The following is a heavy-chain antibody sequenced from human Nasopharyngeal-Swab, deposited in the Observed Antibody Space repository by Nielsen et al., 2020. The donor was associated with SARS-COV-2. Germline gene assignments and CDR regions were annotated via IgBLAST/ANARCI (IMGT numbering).Heavy chain of an antibody. CDR3: AHRLYADYVEDWFDP. Sequence: IREPPGKALEWLAHIFWDDDKRYSPSLKSRLTITNDTYKNQVVLTMTNMDPVDTATYYCAHRLYADYVEDWFDPWGQGTLVTVSS. D-gene: IGHD4-17*01. J-gene: IGHJ5*02. CDR2: IFWDDDK. V-gene: IGHV2-5*02.